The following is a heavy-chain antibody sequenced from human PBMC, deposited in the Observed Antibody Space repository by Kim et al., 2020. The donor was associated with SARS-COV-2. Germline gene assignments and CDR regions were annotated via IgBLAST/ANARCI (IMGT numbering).Heavy chain of an antibody. D-gene: IGHD5-18*01. Sequence: YSPTFPGQVTISADKSISTAYLQWGSLKASDTAMYYCASAREGYSYAFDYWGQGTLVTVSS. V-gene: IGHV5-51*01. CDR3: ASAREGYSYAFDY. J-gene: IGHJ4*02.